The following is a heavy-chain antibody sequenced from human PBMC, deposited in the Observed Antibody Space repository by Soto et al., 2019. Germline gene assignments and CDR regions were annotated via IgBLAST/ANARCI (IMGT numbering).Heavy chain of an antibody. D-gene: IGHD3-22*01. J-gene: IGHJ4*02. Sequence: QVQLVQSGAEVKKPGSSVKVSCKASGGTFSSSAISWVRQAPGQGLEWMGGIIPIFGTPNYAQKCQGRVTITADESTRTAYMELSSLRSEDTAVYYCARDGTLYDSSGYYYLYWGQGTLVTVSS. V-gene: IGHV1-69*01. CDR3: ARDGTLYDSSGYYYLY. CDR1: GGTFSSSA. CDR2: IIPIFGTP.